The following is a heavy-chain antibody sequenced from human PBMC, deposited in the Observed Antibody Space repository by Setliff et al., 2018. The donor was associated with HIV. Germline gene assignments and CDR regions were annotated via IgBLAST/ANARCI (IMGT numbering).Heavy chain of an antibody. Sequence: SETLSLTCAVYGGSFSNHYWTWIRQTPGEGLEWIGEIDHSGSTKYNPSLKSRVAISVDTSKNQFSLKVNSVTAADTAIYYCARGRQFTFWSAYMHMDVWGKGTSVTVSS. V-gene: IGHV4-34*01. J-gene: IGHJ6*03. CDR2: IDHSGST. CDR3: ARGRQFTFWSAYMHMDV. D-gene: IGHD3-3*01. CDR1: GGSFSNHY.